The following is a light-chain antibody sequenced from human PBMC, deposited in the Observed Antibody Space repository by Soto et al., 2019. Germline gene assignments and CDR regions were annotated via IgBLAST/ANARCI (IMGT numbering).Light chain of an antibody. CDR1: SSDVGGYNF. CDR2: EVT. J-gene: IGLJ3*02. Sequence: QSVLTQPPSASGSPGQSVTISCTGTSSDVGGYNFVSWYQQHPGKAPKFMIYEVTQRPSGVPDRFSGSKSGNTASLTVSGLQAEDGADYYCSSYAGGIKGVFGGGTQLTVL. V-gene: IGLV2-8*01. CDR3: SSYAGGIKGV.